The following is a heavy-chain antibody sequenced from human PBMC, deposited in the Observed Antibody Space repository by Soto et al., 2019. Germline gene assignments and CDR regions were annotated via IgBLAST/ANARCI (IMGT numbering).Heavy chain of an antibody. V-gene: IGHV1-8*01. CDR3: ARGILYSGYDFDPG. D-gene: IGHD5-12*01. CDR1: GYPFTSYD. Sequence: GASLKVSCKASGYPFTSYDINWVRQATGQGLEWMGWMNPNSGNTGYAQKFQGRVTMTRNTSISTAYMELSSLRSEDTAVYYCARGILYSGYDFDPGWGKGTLVTVSS. J-gene: IGHJ4*02. CDR2: MNPNSGNT.